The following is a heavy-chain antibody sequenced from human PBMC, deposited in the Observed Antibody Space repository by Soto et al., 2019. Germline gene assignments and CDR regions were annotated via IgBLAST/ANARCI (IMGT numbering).Heavy chain of an antibody. CDR2: ISSSSSYI. CDR1: GFTFSSYS. V-gene: IGHV3-21*01. J-gene: IGHJ6*02. CDR3: ARDSSDYYYGMDV. Sequence: GGSLRLSCAASGFTFSSYSMNWVRQAPGKGLEWVSSISSSSSYIYYADSVKGRFTISRDNAKNSLYLQMNSLRAEDTAVYYCARDSSDYYYGMDVWGQGTTVTGLL.